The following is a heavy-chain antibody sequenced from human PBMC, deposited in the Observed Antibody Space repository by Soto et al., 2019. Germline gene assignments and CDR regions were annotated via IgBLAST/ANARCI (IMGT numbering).Heavy chain of an antibody. V-gene: IGHV3-23*01. CDR3: AKRSRDQRDSSGDYSEFEY. CDR2: ISGSGGRT. CDR1: GFTFSSYA. D-gene: IGHD3-22*01. J-gene: IGHJ4*02. Sequence: HPGGSLRLSCAASGFTFSSYAMSWVRQAPGKGLEWVSAISGSGGRTYYADSVKGRFTISRDNSKNTLYLHMNSLRAEDTALYYCAKRSRDQRDSSGDYSEFEYWGQGT.